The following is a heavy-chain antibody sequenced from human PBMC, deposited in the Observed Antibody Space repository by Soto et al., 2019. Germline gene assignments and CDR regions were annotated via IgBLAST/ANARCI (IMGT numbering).Heavy chain of an antibody. CDR1: GGSISSSSYY. CDR2: IYYSGTT. CDR3: ARQSRVSVAVAGYFDY. D-gene: IGHD6-19*01. Sequence: PSETLSLTCTVSGGSISSSSYYWGWIRQPPGKGLEWIGSIYYSGTTYYNPSLKSRVTIFVDTPRNQFSLKLSSVTAADMAVYYCARQSRVSVAVAGYFDYWGQGTLVTVSS. J-gene: IGHJ4*02. V-gene: IGHV4-39*01.